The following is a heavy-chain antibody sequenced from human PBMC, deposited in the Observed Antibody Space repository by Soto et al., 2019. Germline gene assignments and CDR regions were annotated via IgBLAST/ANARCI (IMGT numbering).Heavy chain of an antibody. D-gene: IGHD3-10*01. Sequence: QVQLVESGGGVVQPGTSLRLSCGASGFSFSSYAMNWVRQAPGKGLEWVAVISHDGSNTYYGDSVKGRFTISRDNSEKTLFLQMNSPRAEDTAVYYCANPYYGAGSYYPDAFDVWGQGTSVTVSS. CDR2: ISHDGSNT. V-gene: IGHV3-30*18. J-gene: IGHJ3*01. CDR1: GFSFSSYA. CDR3: ANPYYGAGSYYPDAFDV.